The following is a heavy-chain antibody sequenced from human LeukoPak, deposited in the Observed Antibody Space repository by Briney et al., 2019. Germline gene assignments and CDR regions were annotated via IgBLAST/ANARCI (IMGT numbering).Heavy chain of an antibody. CDR1: GGSVSSVGYY. Sequence: SETLSLTCTVSGGSVSSVGYYWGWIRQPPGKGLEWIGSIYYSGSTYYNPSLKSRVTISVDTSKNQFSLKLSSVTAADTAVYYCARGTGYTYGWTNVGYYYYMDVWGKGTTVTVSS. CDR2: IYYSGST. D-gene: IGHD5-18*01. V-gene: IGHV4-39*07. J-gene: IGHJ6*03. CDR3: ARGTGYTYGWTNVGYYYYMDV.